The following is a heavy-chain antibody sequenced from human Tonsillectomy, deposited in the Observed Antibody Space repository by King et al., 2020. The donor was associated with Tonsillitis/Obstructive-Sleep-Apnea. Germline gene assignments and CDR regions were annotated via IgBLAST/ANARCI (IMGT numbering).Heavy chain of an antibody. D-gene: IGHD5-18*01. CDR3: ARGTGYGPCYY. Sequence: QLVQSGAEVKKPGASLKVSCKASGYTFRSYGISWVRQAPGQGLEWMGWISAYNGYTYYAQKVQGRVTMTRDTSTSTVYMELRSLRSDDTAVYYCARGTGYGPCYYWGQGTLVTVSS. CDR1: GYTFRSYG. V-gene: IGHV1-18*01. J-gene: IGHJ4*02. CDR2: ISAYNGYT.